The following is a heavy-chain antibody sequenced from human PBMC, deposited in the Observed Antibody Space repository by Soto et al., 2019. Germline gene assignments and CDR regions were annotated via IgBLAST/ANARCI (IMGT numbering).Heavy chain of an antibody. J-gene: IGHJ4*02. CDR2: IYWDDDK. CDR3: ARAMVRGVNDY. Sequence: QITLKESGPTLVKPTQTLTLTCTFSGFSLSTSGVGVGWIRQPPGKALEWLALIYWDDDKGYSPSLKSRLTIIKDTSKNQVVLTMTNMDPVDTATYYCARAMVRGVNDYWGQGTLVTVSS. CDR1: GFSLSTSGVG. V-gene: IGHV2-5*02. D-gene: IGHD3-10*01.